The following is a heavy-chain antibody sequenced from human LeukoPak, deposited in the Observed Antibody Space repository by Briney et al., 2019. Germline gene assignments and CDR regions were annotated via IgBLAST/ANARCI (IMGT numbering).Heavy chain of an antibody. V-gene: IGHV4-39*01. CDR2: IYYSGST. CDR1: GGSISSSSYY. Sequence: SETLSLTCTVSGGSISSSSYYWGWIRQPPGKGLEWIGSIYYSGSTYDNPSLKSRVTISVDTSKNQFSLKLSSVTAADTAVYYCARGGTASFDYWGQGTLVTVSS. CDR3: ARGGTASFDY. J-gene: IGHJ4*02. D-gene: IGHD3-16*01.